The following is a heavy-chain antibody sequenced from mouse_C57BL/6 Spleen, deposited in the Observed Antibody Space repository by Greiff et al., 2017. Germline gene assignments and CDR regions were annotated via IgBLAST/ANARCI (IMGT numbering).Heavy chain of an antibody. J-gene: IGHJ1*03. D-gene: IGHD1-1*01. V-gene: IGHV10-3*01. CDR3: VRGATVVAGDWYFDV. Sequence: EVHLVESGGGLVQPKGSLKLSCAASGFTFNTYAMHWVRQAPGKGLEWVARIRSKSSNYATYYADSVKDRFTISRDDSQSMLYLQMNNLKTEDTAMYYCVRGATVVAGDWYFDVWGTGTTVTVSS. CDR1: GFTFNTYA. CDR2: IRSKSSNYAT.